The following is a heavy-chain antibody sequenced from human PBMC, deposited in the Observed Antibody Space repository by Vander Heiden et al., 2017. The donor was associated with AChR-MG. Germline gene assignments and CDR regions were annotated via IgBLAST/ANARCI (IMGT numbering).Heavy chain of an antibody. V-gene: IGHV1-8*01. CDR2: MNPDSGNT. J-gene: IGHJ4*02. Sequence: QVRLVQSGAEVKKPGASVKVSCKASGYTFTSYDANWVRQATGQGLHWVGWMNPDSGNTGYAQKFQGRLTMTWNISISTAYMDLRSLGSEDSAVYFCARGPHTSETTSVPTVYYFEYWGQGTLVTVSS. CDR1: GYTFTSYD. D-gene: IGHD1-1*01. CDR3: ARGPHTSETTSVPTVYYFEY.